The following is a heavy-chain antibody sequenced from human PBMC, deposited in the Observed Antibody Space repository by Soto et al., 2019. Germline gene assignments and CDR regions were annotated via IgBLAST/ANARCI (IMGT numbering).Heavy chain of an antibody. V-gene: IGHV2-5*02. CDR3: AQSLRVCGLGRERVNDFDP. Sequence: QITLKESGPTLVRPTQTLTLTCTFSGFSLSTTGVGVGWIRQRPGKALEWLALIYWDDDNSYSPSMKSRLTNTKDTSKNEVILTMTTMDPVDTTTYYCAQSLRVCGLGRERVNDFDPWGQGTLVTVSS. D-gene: IGHD3-16*01. CDR1: GFSLSTTGVG. CDR2: IYWDDDN. J-gene: IGHJ5*01.